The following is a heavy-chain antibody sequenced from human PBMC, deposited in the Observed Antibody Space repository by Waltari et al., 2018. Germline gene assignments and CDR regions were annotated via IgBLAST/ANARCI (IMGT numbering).Heavy chain of an antibody. CDR2: IKSKTDGGTT. J-gene: IGHJ6*02. D-gene: IGHD3-16*01. CDR3: TTDWDYYYYGMDV. Sequence: GEGLEWVGRIKSKTDGGTTDYAAPVKGRFTISRDDSKNTLYLQMNSLKTEDTAVYYCTTDWDYYYYGMDVWGQGTTVTVSS. V-gene: IGHV3-15*01.